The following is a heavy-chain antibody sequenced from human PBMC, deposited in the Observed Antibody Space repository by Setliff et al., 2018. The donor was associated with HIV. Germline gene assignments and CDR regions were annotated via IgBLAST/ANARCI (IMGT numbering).Heavy chain of an antibody. CDR1: GGSINSRSYY. J-gene: IGHJ4*02. CDR3: ARRGMWSYETGGNPTATFDY. Sequence: SETLFLTCTVSGGSINSRSYYWAWIRQPPGKGLEWVASIYFSGTPYYNPSLKNRVTISVDTSKNQFSLKMSSVTAADTAVYYSARRGMWSYETGGNPTATFDYWGQGVLVTVSS. D-gene: IGHD2-8*02. V-gene: IGHV4-39*01. CDR2: IYFSGTP.